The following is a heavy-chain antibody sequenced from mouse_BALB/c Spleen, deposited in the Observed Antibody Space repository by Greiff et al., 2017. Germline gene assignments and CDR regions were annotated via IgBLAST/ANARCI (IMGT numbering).Heavy chain of an antibody. CDR2: ISSGGSYT. Sequence: EVKVVESGGGLVKPGGSLKLSCAASGFTFSSYTMSWVRQTPEKRLEWVATISSGGSYTYYPDSVKVRFTISRDNAKNTLYLQMSSLKSEDTAMYYCTRVYGSSYWYFDVWGAGTTVTVSS. V-gene: IGHV5-6-4*01. J-gene: IGHJ1*01. CDR3: TRVYGSSYWYFDV. CDR1: GFTFSSYT. D-gene: IGHD1-1*01.